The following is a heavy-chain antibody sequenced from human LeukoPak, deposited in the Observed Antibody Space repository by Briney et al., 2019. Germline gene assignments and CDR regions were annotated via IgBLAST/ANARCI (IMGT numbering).Heavy chain of an antibody. CDR1: GGSISSGGYY. V-gene: IGHV4-31*03. Sequence: SETLSLTCTVSGGSISSGGYYWSWIRQHPGKGLEWIGYIYYSGSTCYNPSLKSRVTISVDTSKNQFSLKLSSVTAADTAVYYCARDRSGSGYLYYYYYGMDVWGQGTTVTVSS. CDR2: IYYSGST. D-gene: IGHD3-10*01. J-gene: IGHJ6*02. CDR3: ARDRSGSGYLYYYYYGMDV.